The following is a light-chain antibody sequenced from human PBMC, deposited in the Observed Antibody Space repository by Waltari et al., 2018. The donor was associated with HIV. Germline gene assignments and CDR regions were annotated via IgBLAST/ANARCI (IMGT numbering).Light chain of an antibody. J-gene: IGKJ4*01. CDR1: QDINNY. CDR2: DAS. Sequence: DIQMTQSPPSLSASIGDRVTISCQASQDINNYLNWYHPKPGRAPSLLIYDASNLETGVPPRFSGSGSGTDFTLTISSLQPEDIGTYYCQQYDDLALSFGGGTKVEI. V-gene: IGKV1-33*01. CDR3: QQYDDLALS.